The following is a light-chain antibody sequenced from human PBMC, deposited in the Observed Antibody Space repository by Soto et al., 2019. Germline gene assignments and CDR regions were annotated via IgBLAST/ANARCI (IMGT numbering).Light chain of an antibody. J-gene: IGLJ2*01. V-gene: IGLV7-46*01. CDR2: DTS. Sequence: QAVVTQEPSLTVSPGGTVTLTCGSSTGAVTSGHYPYWFQQKPGQAPRTLIYDTSNKHSWTPARFSGSLHGGKAALTLSGAQPEDEAEYYCLLSYSGARGGVFGGGTQLTVL. CDR1: TGAVTSGHY. CDR3: LLSYSGARGGV.